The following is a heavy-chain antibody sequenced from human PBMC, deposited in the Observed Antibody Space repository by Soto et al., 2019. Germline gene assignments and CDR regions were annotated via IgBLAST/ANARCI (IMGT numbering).Heavy chain of an antibody. CDR2: IVPMFGSL. J-gene: IGHJ6*02. Sequence: QVQLVQSGTEVRQPGSSVKVSCKASEDSFSSYPVSWVRQAPGQGLEWMGEIVPMFGSLKSAQKFQDRLAISADKSTSTVYLELSSLRSEDTAVYYCASINSGQWYHNAIDFWGQGTTVIVSS. V-gene: IGHV1-69*06. D-gene: IGHD2-2*01. CDR3: ASINSGQWYHNAIDF. CDR1: EDSFSSYP.